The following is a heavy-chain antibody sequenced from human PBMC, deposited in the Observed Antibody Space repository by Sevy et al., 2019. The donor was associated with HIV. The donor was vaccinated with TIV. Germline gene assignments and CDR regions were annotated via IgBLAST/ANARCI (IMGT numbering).Heavy chain of an antibody. J-gene: IGHJ4*02. CDR1: GFTFGDYY. CDR2: ISTGGSTL. Sequence: GGSLRLSCAASGFTFGDYYMSWIRQAPGKGLEWVSYISTGGSTLYYADSVKGRFTISRDNAKNSLYLQMNSLRAEDTAVYYCARGVRMVVGATRFDYWGRGTLVTVSS. CDR3: ARGVRMVVGATRFDY. V-gene: IGHV3-11*01. D-gene: IGHD1-26*01.